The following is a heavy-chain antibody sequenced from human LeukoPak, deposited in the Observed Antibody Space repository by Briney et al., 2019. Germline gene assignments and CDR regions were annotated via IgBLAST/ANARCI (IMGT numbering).Heavy chain of an antibody. D-gene: IGHD3-16*01. J-gene: IGHJ4*02. CDR2: MYTSGST. CDR3: ARASIWGSSFDY. CDR1: GGSISSYY. Sequence: SETLSLTCTVSGGSISSYYWSWIRQPAGKGLEWIGRMYTSGSTNYNPSLKSRVTMSVDTSKNQFSLKLSSVIAADTAVYYCARASIWGSSFDYWGQGTLVTVSS. V-gene: IGHV4-4*07.